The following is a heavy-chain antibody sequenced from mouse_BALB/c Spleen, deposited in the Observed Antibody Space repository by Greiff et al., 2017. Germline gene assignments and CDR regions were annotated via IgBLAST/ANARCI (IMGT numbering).Heavy chain of an antibody. D-gene: IGHD2-10*01. J-gene: IGHJ3*01. V-gene: IGHV1-4*01. CDR1: GYTFTSYT. Sequence: QVQLKESGAELARPGASVKMSCKASGYTFTSYTMHWVKQRPGQGLEWIGYINPSSGYTNYNQKFKDKATLTADKSSSTAYMQLSSLTSEDSAVYYCARSGAYYGNYEGFAYWGQGTLVTVSA. CDR2: INPSSGYT. CDR3: ARSGAYYGNYEGFAY.